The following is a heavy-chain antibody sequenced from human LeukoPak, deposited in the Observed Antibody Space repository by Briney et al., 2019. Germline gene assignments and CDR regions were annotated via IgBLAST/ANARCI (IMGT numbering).Heavy chain of an antibody. CDR3: ARDQTVRLGAIPGPLDAFDI. Sequence: GASVKVSCKASGYIFTSYGISGVGQAPGRGREWMGWISAYNGNTNYAQKLQGRVTMTTDTTTRTAYMELRSLRSDDTAVYYCARDQTVRLGAIPGPLDAFDIWGQGTMVTVSS. V-gene: IGHV1-18*01. CDR2: ISAYNGNT. CDR1: GYIFTSYG. J-gene: IGHJ3*02. D-gene: IGHD1-26*01.